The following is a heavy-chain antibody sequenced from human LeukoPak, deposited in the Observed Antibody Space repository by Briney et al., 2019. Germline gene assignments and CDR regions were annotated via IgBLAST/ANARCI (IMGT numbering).Heavy chain of an antibody. Sequence: ASVKVSCKASGCTFTSYDINWVRQATGQGLEWMGWMNPNSGNTGYAQKFQGRVTMTRNTSISTAYMELSSLRSEDTAVYYCARRAFYSSGWYPWFDPWGQGTLVTVSS. CDR1: GCTFTSYD. CDR2: MNPNSGNT. J-gene: IGHJ5*02. D-gene: IGHD6-19*01. V-gene: IGHV1-8*01. CDR3: ARRAFYSSGWYPWFDP.